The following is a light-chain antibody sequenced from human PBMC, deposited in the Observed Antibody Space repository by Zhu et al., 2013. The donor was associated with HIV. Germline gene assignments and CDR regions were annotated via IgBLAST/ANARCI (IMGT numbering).Light chain of an antibody. CDR3: QQYGSTFTWT. J-gene: IGKJ1*01. CDR1: QTVSYRY. Sequence: EIVLTQSPATLSLSPGETATLFCRASQTVSYRYITWYHQKPGQAPRLLIHSSSDRATGIPDRFSGSGSGRDFTLTISRLEPEDSGLYYCQQYGSTFTWTFGQGPRWRSN. CDR2: SSS. V-gene: IGKV3-20*01.